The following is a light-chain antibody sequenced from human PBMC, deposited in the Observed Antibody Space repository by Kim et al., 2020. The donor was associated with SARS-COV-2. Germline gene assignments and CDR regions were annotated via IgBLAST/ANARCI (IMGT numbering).Light chain of an antibody. V-gene: IGKV4-1*01. J-gene: IGKJ1*01. Sequence: VTINCKSSHHIFYNSNNRDYLAWFQQKVGQPPKLLIYWASIRQSGVPDRFSGSGSGTNFTLTISSLQAEDVAVYYCQQYFDPPWTFGQGTKVDIK. CDR3: QQYFDPPWT. CDR1: HHIFYNSNNRDY. CDR2: WAS.